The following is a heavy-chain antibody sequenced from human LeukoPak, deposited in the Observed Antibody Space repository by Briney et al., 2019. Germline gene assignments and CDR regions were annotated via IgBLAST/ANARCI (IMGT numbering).Heavy chain of an antibody. CDR1: GGSISSGTYS. CDR3: ARGYSDYPYFFDS. J-gene: IGHJ4*02. D-gene: IGHD5-12*01. CDR2: IFHTGST. Sequence: NPSETLSFTCAVSGGSISSGTYSWNWIRQPPGKGLEWVGYIFHTGSTYYSPSLKSRVTISVDTSKTQFSLKLSSVTAADTAMYYCARGYSDYPYFFDSWGQGALVTVSS. V-gene: IGHV4-30-2*01.